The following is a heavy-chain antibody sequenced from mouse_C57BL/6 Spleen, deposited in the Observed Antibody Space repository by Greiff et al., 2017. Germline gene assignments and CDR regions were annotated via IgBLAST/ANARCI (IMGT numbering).Heavy chain of an antibody. Sequence: QVQLQQPGAELVKPGASVKLSCKASGYTFTSYWMQWVKQRPGQGLEWIGEIDPSDSYTNYNQKFKGKATLTVDTSSSTAYIKLSSLTSEDTAVYYCARRGYLFDYWGKGTTLTVSS. J-gene: IGHJ2*01. CDR1: GYTFTSYW. CDR3: ARRGYLFDY. D-gene: IGHD3-1*01. CDR2: IDPSDSYT. V-gene: IGHV1-50*01.